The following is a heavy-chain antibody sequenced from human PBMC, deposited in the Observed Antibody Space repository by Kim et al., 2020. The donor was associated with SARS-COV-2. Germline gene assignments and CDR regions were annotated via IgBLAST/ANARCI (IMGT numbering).Heavy chain of an antibody. CDR3: AKRHDAYACEVFDFYY. Sequence: GGSLRLSCAASGFTFGSYAMSWVRQAPGKGLEWVATIREGGSWEVYVDSVKGRFTISRDNSKNSLYLQMNNLRAEDTAVYFCAKRHDAYACEVFDFYY. J-gene: IGHJ4*01. D-gene: IGHD3-16*01. CDR1: GFTFGSYA. CDR2: IREGGSWE. V-gene: IGHV3-7*03.